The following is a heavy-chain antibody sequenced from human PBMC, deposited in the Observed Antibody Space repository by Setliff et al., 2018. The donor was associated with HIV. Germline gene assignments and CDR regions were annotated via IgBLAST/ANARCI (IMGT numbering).Heavy chain of an antibody. CDR2: IYYTGST. CDR1: GASISNHY. V-gene: IGHV4-59*11. Sequence: SLTCGVSGASISNHYWSWVRQSPGEGLEWIGYIYYTGSTNYNPSLKSRIAILLDTSKNQFSLKLNSVTAADTAVYYCATLPQGYDYFDYWGHGTLVTVSS. D-gene: IGHD3-3*01. J-gene: IGHJ4*01. CDR3: ATLPQGYDYFDY.